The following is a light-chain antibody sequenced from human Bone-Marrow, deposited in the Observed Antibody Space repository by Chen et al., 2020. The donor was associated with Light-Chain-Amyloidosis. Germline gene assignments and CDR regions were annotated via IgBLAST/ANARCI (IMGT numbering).Light chain of an antibody. CDR1: QSVLYSSNNKNY. V-gene: IGKV4-1*01. CDR3: QQYYNAPIT. J-gene: IGKJ5*01. CDR2: CAS. Sequence: DIVMTQSPDSLVASLGERATINCKSSQSVLYSSNNKNYLAWYQQKPGQPPKLLIYCASTRESGVPDRFSGSGSATDFTLTISSLQAEDAAVYYCQQYYNAPITFGQGTRLEIK.